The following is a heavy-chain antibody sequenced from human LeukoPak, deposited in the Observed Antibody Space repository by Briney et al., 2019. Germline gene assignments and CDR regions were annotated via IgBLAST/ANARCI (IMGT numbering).Heavy chain of an antibody. Sequence: PGGSLRLSCAASGFTFSNYPMHWVRQDPGKGLEWVAVISYDGSNEYYADSVKGRFTISRDNSKNTLYLQMNSLETEDTAVYYCARDRVEIVVAGTVDCWGQGTLVTVSS. CDR2: ISYDGSNE. CDR3: ARDRVEIVVAGTVDC. D-gene: IGHD6-19*01. CDR1: GFTFSNYP. J-gene: IGHJ4*02. V-gene: IGHV3-30-3*01.